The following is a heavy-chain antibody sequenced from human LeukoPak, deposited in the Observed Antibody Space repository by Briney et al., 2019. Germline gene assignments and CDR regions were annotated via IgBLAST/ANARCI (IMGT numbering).Heavy chain of an antibody. CDR2: ISGSGGST. CDR1: GFTFSSYA. Sequence: GGSLRLSCAASGFTFSSYAMSWVRQAPGKGLEWVSAISGSGGSTYYADSVKGRFTISRDNSKNTLHLQMNSLRAEDTAVYYCAKVMGGPYYGDSESPFDYWGQGTLVTVSS. D-gene: IGHD4-17*01. CDR3: AKVMGGPYYGDSESPFDY. V-gene: IGHV3-23*01. J-gene: IGHJ4*02.